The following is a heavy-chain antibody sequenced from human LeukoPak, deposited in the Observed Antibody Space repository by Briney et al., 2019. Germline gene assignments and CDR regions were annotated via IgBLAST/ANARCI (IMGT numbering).Heavy chain of an antibody. V-gene: IGHV3-74*01. Sequence: GGSLRLSCAASGFTFSSYWMHWVRQAPGKGLVWVSRINGDGSIAHYADSVKGRFTISRDNARNTLYLQMNSLSAGDTAVYYCSRPFDSWGQGTLVTVSS. CDR2: INGDGSIA. J-gene: IGHJ4*02. CDR1: GFTFSSYW. CDR3: SRPFDS.